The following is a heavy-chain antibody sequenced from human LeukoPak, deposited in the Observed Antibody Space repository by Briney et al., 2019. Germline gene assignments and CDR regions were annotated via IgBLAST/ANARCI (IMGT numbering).Heavy chain of an antibody. CDR3: ARSMNQDYYDSSGLDY. CDR1: GYTFTGYY. J-gene: IGHJ4*02. D-gene: IGHD3-22*01. Sequence: ASVKVSCKASGYTFTGYYMHWVRQAPGQGLEWMGWINPNSDGTNYAQKFQGRVTMTRDTSISTAYMELSRLRSDDTAVYYCARSMNQDYYDSSGLDYWGQGTLVTVSS. V-gene: IGHV1-2*02. CDR2: INPNSDGT.